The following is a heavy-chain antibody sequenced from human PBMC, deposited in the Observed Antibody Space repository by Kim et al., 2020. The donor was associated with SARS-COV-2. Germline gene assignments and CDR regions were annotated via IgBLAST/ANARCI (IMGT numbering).Heavy chain of an antibody. Sequence: SETLSLTCTVSGGPISSSSYYWGWIRQPPGKGLEWIGSIYYRGSTYYNPSLKSRITISVDTSKSQFSLKLASVTAADTAVYYCARHDIMVTIDFWGQGTLVTVSP. CDR3: ARHDIMVTIDF. V-gene: IGHV4-39*01. CDR1: GGPISSSSYY. J-gene: IGHJ4*02. D-gene: IGHD5-12*01. CDR2: IYYRGST.